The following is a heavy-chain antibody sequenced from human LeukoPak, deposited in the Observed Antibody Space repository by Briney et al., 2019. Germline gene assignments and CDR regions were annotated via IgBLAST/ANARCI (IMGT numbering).Heavy chain of an antibody. Sequence: SETLSLTCTGSGGSISSGSYYWSWIRQPAGKGLEWIGRIYSSGITDYNPFLKSRVTISVDTSKNQFSMKLSSVPAADTAVYYCARNPIAAAGTSYYYYYYYMDVWGKGTTVTVSS. CDR3: ARNPIAAAGTSYYYYYYYMDV. V-gene: IGHV4-61*02. D-gene: IGHD6-13*01. CDR1: GGSISSGSYY. J-gene: IGHJ6*03. CDR2: IYSSGIT.